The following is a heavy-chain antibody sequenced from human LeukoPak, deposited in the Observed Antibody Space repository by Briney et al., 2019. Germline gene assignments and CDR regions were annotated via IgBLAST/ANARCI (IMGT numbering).Heavy chain of an antibody. D-gene: IGHD6-13*01. CDR2: IYDIGTT. J-gene: IGHJ4*02. Sequence: SETLSLTCTVSGGSITRFYWSWLRQPPGKGLEWIGHIYDIGTTNYNPSIKTRVTMSVDTSNNQFSLKLSSVTAADTAGYYCATGAHGITAAGDYYFDYWGQGTLVTVSS. V-gene: IGHV4-59*03. CDR3: ATGAHGITAAGDYYFDY. CDR1: GGSITRFY.